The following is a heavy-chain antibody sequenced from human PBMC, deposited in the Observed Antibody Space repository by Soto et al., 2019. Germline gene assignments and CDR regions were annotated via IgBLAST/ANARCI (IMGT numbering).Heavy chain of an antibody. CDR3: ARDNSYYDSSGYVDY. CDR2: IYYSGST. V-gene: IGHV4-59*01. J-gene: IGHJ4*02. CDR1: GGSISSYY. D-gene: IGHD3-22*01. Sequence: TSETLSLTCTVSGGSISSYYWSWIRQPPGKGLEWIGYIYYSGSTNYNPSLKSRVTISVDTSKNQFSLKLSSVTAADTAVYYCARDNSYYDSSGYVDYWGQGTLVTVSS.